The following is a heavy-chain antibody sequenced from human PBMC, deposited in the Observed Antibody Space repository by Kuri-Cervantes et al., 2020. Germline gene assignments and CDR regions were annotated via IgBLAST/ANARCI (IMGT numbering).Heavy chain of an antibody. V-gene: IGHV1-2*02. Sequence: ASVKVSCKASGYTFTGYYMHWVRQAPGQGLEWMGWINPNSGGTNYAQKFQGRVTMTRDTSISTAYMELSRLRYDDTAVYYCARDRNYYDSSGYYYDSGFDYWGQGTLVTVSS. CDR3: ARDRNYYDSSGYYYDSGFDY. J-gene: IGHJ4*02. CDR2: INPNSGGT. CDR1: GYTFTGYY. D-gene: IGHD3-22*01.